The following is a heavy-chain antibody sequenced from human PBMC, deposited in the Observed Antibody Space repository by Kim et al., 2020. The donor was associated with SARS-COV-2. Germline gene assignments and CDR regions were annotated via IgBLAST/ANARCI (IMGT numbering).Heavy chain of an antibody. V-gene: IGHV3-21*01. D-gene: IGHD6-19*01. J-gene: IGHJ4*02. CDR1: GFTFSSYS. CDR3: ARDSLGTGYSSGWPYYFDY. CDR2: ISSSSSYI. Sequence: GGSLRLSCAASGFTFSSYSMNWVRQAPGKGLEWVSSISSSSSYIYYADSVKGRFTISRDNAKNSLYLQMNSLRAEDTAVYYCARDSLGTGYSSGWPYYFDYWGQGTLVTVSS.